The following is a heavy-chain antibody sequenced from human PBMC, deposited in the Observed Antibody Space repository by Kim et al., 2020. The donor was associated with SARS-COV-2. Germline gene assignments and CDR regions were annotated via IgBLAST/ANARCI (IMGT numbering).Heavy chain of an antibody. CDR1: GFTFNHYA. D-gene: IGHD6-19*01. CDR2: ITGSGDYT. CDR3: ARVLSGWLQGYDY. Sequence: GGSLRLSCAASGFTFNHYAMSWVRQAPGKGLEWVSTITGSGDYTYYGDSVRGWFTISRDNSKSTLYLQMNSLRVEDTAVYYCARVLSGWLQGYDYWGQGT. J-gene: IGHJ4*02. V-gene: IGHV3-23*01.